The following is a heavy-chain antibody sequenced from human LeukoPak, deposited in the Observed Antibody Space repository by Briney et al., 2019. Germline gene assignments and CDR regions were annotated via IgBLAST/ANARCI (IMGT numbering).Heavy chain of an antibody. V-gene: IGHV1-69*13. J-gene: IGHJ4*02. CDR2: IIPIFGTA. CDR3: ARQPRSGKLGGY. Sequence: ASVKVSCKASGGTFSSYAISWVRQAPGQGLEWMGGIIPIFGTANYAQKFQGRATITADESTSTAYMELSSLRSEDTAVYYCARQPRSGKLGGYWGQGTLVTVSS. CDR1: GGTFSSYA. D-gene: IGHD2-15*01.